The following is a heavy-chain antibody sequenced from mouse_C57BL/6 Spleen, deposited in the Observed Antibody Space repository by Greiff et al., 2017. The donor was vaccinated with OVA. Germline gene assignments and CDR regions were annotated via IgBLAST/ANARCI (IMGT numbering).Heavy chain of an antibody. CDR3: ARSTYYGYGYAMDY. CDR2: IDPSDSET. D-gene: IGHD2-9*01. J-gene: IGHJ4*01. Sequence: QVQLQQPGAELVRPGSSVKLSCKASGYTFTSYWMHWVKQRPIQGLEWIGNIDPSDSETHYNQKFKDKATLTVDNSSSTAYMQLSSLTSEDSAVYYCARSTYYGYGYAMDYWGQGTSVTVSS. CDR1: GYTFTSYW. V-gene: IGHV1-52*01.